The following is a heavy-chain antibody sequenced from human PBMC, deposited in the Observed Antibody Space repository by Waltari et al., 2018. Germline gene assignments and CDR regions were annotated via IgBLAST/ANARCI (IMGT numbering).Heavy chain of an antibody. D-gene: IGHD3-10*01. Sequence: EVQLVESGGGLVQPGGSMSVSCEAYGFTFSRYWMSWVRQTPGKGLEWVANINYDGRQKDYVDSVKGRFAISRDNARNSVYLQMNSLRVEDTAVYYCAKSRGFEYWGQGALITVSS. CDR2: INYDGRQK. CDR3: AKSRGFEY. J-gene: IGHJ4*02. V-gene: IGHV3-7*01. CDR1: GFTFSRYW.